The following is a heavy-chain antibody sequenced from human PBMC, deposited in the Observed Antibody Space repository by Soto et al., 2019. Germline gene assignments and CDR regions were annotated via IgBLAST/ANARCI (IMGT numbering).Heavy chain of an antibody. CDR3: ARANWYDP. CDR1: GGSLSRYY. J-gene: IGHJ5*02. V-gene: IGHV4-4*08. CDR2: IYSSGTTSGST. Sequence: SETRSLNCTVSGGSLSRYYLSWIRQPPGKGLEWIGYIYSSGTTSGSTSYNPSLKSRVTISVDTSKNQFSLMLSSVTAADTAVYYCARANWYDPWGQGTLFTVSS.